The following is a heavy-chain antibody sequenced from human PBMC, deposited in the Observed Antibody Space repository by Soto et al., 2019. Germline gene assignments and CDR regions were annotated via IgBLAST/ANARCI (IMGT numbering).Heavy chain of an antibody. Sequence: SVKVSCKASVGTFSSYAISWVRQAPGQGLEWMGGIIPIFGTANYAQKFQGRVTITADESTSTAYMELSSLRSEDTAVYYCARVIVPAAIRENWFDPWGQGTLVTVSS. CDR1: VGTFSSYA. CDR3: ARVIVPAAIRENWFDP. V-gene: IGHV1-69*13. J-gene: IGHJ5*02. D-gene: IGHD2-2*01. CDR2: IIPIFGTA.